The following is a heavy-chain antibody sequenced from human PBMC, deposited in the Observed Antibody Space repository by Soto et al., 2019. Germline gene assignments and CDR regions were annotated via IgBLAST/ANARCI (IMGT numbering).Heavy chain of an antibody. CDR1: GGSISSYY. D-gene: IGHD2-21*02. J-gene: IGHJ5*02. CDR2: IFYSGST. CDR3: ARTALGWFGP. Sequence: SETLSLTCSVSGGSISSYYWSWIRQPPGKGLEWIGYIFYSGSTNQNPSLKSRVTISVDTSKNQFSLKLSSVTAADTAVYYCARTALGWFGPWGQGTLVTVSS. V-gene: IGHV4-59*01.